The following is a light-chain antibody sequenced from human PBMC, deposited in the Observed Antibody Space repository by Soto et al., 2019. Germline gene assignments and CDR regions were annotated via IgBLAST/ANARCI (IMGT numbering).Light chain of an antibody. V-gene: IGLV3-21*02. CDR2: DDS. CDR1: NIGSKT. CDR3: QVWDVSTVHYV. J-gene: IGLJ1*01. Sequence: SYELTQPPSMPVSPGQTAIIACGGNNIGSKTVHWYQQKAGQAPVLVVYDDSDRPSGIPERFSGSNSGNTATLTISRVEAGDEADYYCQVWDVSTVHYVFGTGTKVTVL.